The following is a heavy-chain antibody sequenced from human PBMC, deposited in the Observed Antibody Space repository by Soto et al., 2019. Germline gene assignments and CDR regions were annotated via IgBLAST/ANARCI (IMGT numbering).Heavy chain of an antibody. Sequence: LSLTCAVYGGSFSGYYWSWIRQPPGKGLEWIGEINHSGSTNYNPSLKSRVTISVDTSKNQFSLKLSSVTAADTAVYYCARGRKDYSSSWYVDWGQGTLVTAPQ. J-gene: IGHJ4*02. CDR1: GGSFSGYY. CDR2: INHSGST. V-gene: IGHV4-34*01. CDR3: ARGRKDYSSSWYVD. D-gene: IGHD6-13*01.